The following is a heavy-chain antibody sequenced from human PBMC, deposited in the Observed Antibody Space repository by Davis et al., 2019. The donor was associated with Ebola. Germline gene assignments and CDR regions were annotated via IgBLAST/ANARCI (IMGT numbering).Heavy chain of an antibody. CDR3: TNAVTTTDY. Sequence: GSLRLSCAASGFTFSGSAMHWVRQASGKGLEWVGRIRSKANSYATAYAASVKGRFTISRDDSKNTAYLQMNSLKTEDTAVYYCTNAVTTTDYWGQGTLVTVSS. J-gene: IGHJ4*02. V-gene: IGHV3-73*01. CDR1: GFTFSGSA. D-gene: IGHD4-17*01. CDR2: IRSKANSYAT.